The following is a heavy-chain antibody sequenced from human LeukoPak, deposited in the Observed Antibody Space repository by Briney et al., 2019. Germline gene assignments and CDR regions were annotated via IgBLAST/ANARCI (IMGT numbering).Heavy chain of an antibody. CDR3: ARDPGETYYDFWSGYLAPNFDY. CDR2: ISAYNGNT. V-gene: IGHV1-18*01. Sequence: ASVKVSCKASGYTFTSYGISWVRQAPGQGLEWMGWISAYNGNTNYAQKLQGRVTMTTDTSTSTAYMELRSLRSDDTAVYYCARDPGETYYDFWSGYLAPNFDYWGQGTLVTVSS. D-gene: IGHD3-3*01. CDR1: GYTFTSYG. J-gene: IGHJ4*02.